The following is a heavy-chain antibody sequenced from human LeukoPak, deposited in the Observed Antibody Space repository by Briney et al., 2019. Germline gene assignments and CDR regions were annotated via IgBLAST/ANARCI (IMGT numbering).Heavy chain of an antibody. J-gene: IGHJ4*02. D-gene: IGHD6-19*01. CDR2: IYSDGGT. Sequence: PGGSLRLSCAASGFTVSNNYMSWVRQAPGKGLEWVSVIYSDGGTFYSDSVKGRFTISRDSSKNTLYLQMNSLRADDTAVYYCARGSSGPAFWGQGTPVTVSS. CDR3: ARGSSGPAF. CDR1: GFTVSNNY. V-gene: IGHV3-53*01.